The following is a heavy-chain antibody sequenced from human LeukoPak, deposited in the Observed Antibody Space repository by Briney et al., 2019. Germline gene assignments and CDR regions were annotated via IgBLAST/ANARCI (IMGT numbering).Heavy chain of an antibody. Sequence: GGSLGLSCAASGFTFSSYGMHWVRQAPGKGLEWVAVISYDGSNKYYADSVKGRFTISRDNSKNTLYLQMNSLRAEDTAVYYCAKVELPCSSTSCYYDGDAFDIWGQGTMVTVSS. CDR2: ISYDGSNK. D-gene: IGHD2-2*01. CDR3: AKVELPCSSTSCYYDGDAFDI. CDR1: GFTFSSYG. V-gene: IGHV3-30*18. J-gene: IGHJ3*02.